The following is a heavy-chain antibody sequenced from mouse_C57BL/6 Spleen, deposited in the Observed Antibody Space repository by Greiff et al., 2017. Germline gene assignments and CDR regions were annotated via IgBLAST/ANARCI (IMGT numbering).Heavy chain of an antibody. CDR1: GFTFSSYA. Sequence: EVKLVESGGGLVKPGGSLKLSCAASGFTFSSYAMSWVRQTPEKRLEWVATISDGGSYTYYPDNVKGRFTISRDNAKNNLYLQMSHLKSEDTAMYYCARESTMSSDYFDDWGQGTTLTVSS. J-gene: IGHJ2*01. CDR2: ISDGGSYT. V-gene: IGHV5-4*01. CDR3: ARESTMSSDYFDD. D-gene: IGHD2-4*01.